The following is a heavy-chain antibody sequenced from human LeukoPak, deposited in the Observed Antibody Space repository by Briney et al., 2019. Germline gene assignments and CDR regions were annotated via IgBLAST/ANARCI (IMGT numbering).Heavy chain of an antibody. D-gene: IGHD5-18*01. Sequence: GGSLRLSCTASGFTFSSYSMNWVRQAPGKGLEWVSYISSSSSTIYYADSVKGRFTISRDNAENSLYLQMNSLRAEDTAVYYCAREGLLYGMDVWGQGTTVTVSS. J-gene: IGHJ6*02. CDR3: AREGLLYGMDV. V-gene: IGHV3-48*01. CDR1: GFTFSSYS. CDR2: ISSSSSTI.